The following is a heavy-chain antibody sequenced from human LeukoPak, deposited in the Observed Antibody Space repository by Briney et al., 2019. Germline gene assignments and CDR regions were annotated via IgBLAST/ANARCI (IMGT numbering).Heavy chain of an antibody. CDR3: AKDRSKGYGSGSSYIRAQKYYFDY. V-gene: IGHV3-30*02. D-gene: IGHD3-10*01. CDR1: GFTFSSYG. CDR2: IRFDGTNK. Sequence: GGSLRLSCAASGFTFSSYGMHWVRQAPGKGLESVAFIRFDGTNKYYADSVKGRFTISRDNSKNTLYLQMNSLRADDTAVYYCAKDRSKGYGSGSSYIRAQKYYFDYWGQGTLVTVSS. J-gene: IGHJ4*02.